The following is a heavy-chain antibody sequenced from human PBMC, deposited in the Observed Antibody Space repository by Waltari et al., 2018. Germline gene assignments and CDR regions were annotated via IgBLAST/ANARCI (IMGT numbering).Heavy chain of an antibody. CDR1: GFTFGDYA. V-gene: IGHV3-49*03. D-gene: IGHD6-19*01. Sequence: EVQLVESGGGLVQPGRSLRLSCTASGFTFGDYAMSWFRQAPGKGLEWVGFIRSKAYGGTTEYAASVKGRFTISRDDSKSIAYLQMNSLKTEDTAVYYCTRGVAVAGTRDYWGQGTLVTVSS. CDR3: TRGVAVAGTRDY. J-gene: IGHJ4*02. CDR2: IRSKAYGGTT.